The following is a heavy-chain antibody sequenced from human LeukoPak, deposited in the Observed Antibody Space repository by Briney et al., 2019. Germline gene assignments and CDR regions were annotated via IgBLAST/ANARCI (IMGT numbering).Heavy chain of an antibody. CDR3: ARDRYYDFWSGYYRTSDAFDI. V-gene: IGHV4-4*07. J-gene: IGHJ3*02. D-gene: IGHD3-3*01. CDR2: IYTSGST. Sequence: SETLSLTCTVSGGSISSYYWSWIRQPAGKGLEWIGRIYTSGSTNYNPSLKSRVTMSVDTSKNQFSLKLSSVTAADTAVYYCARDRYYDFWSGYYRTSDAFDIWGQGTMVTVST. CDR1: GGSISSYY.